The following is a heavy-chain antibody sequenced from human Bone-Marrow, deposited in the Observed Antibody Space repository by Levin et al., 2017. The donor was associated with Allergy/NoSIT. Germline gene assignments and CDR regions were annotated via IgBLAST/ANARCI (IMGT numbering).Heavy chain of an antibody. D-gene: IGHD5-18*01. V-gene: IGHV3-7*01. Sequence: GESLKISCATSGFTFSNYWMSWVRQAPGKGLEWVANIKQDGSEKYSVDSVKGRFTVSRDNAKNSLYLQMDSLRAEDTAVYYCARGFTAMARDHLNLDYWGQGTLVAVSS. CDR3: ARGFTAMARDHLNLDY. CDR2: IKQDGSEK. CDR1: GFTFSNYW. J-gene: IGHJ4*02.